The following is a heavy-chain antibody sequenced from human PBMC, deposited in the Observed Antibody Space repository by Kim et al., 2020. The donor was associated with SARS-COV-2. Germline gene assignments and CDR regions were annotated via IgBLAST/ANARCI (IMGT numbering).Heavy chain of an antibody. CDR3: ARARSGSYISYFDY. D-gene: IGHD1-26*01. CDR2: ISYDGSNK. CDR1: GFTFSSYA. Sequence: GGSLRLSCAASGFTFSSYAMHWVRQAPGKGLEWVAVISYDGSNKYYADSVKGRFTISRDNSKNTLYLQMNSLRAEDTAVYYCARARSGSYISYFDYWGQGTLVTVSS. J-gene: IGHJ4*02. V-gene: IGHV3-30*04.